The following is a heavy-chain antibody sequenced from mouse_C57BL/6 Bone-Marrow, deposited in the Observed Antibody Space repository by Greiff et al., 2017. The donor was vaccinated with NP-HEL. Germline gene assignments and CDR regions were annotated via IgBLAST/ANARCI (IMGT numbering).Heavy chain of an antibody. V-gene: IGHV5-17*01. CDR1: GFTFSDYG. Sequence: EVQLVESGGGLVKPGGSLKLSCAASGFTFSDYGMHWVRQAPEKGLEWVAYISSGSSTLYYADTVKGRFTISRDNAKNTLFLQMTSLRSEDTARYYCAREGYYGTRYFDVWGTGTTVTVSS. CDR3: AREGYYGTRYFDV. J-gene: IGHJ1*03. CDR2: ISSGSSTL. D-gene: IGHD1-1*01.